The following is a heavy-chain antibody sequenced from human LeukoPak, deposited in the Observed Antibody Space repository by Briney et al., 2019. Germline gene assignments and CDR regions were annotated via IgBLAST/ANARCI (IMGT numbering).Heavy chain of an antibody. Sequence: PSETLSLTCIVSNGSISSDYWTWIRQPPGKGLEWIGYIYYSGSTNYNPSLKSRVTISVDTSKNQFSLKLSSVTAADTAVYYCARASIAAAGPIFDYWGQGTLVTVSS. J-gene: IGHJ4*02. CDR1: NGSISSDY. CDR2: IYYSGST. V-gene: IGHV4-59*08. D-gene: IGHD6-13*01. CDR3: ARASIAAAGPIFDY.